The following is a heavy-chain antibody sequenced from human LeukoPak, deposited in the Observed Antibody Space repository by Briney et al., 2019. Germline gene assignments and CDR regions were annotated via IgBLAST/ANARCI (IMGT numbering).Heavy chain of an antibody. CDR1: GFTFSSYG. Sequence: PGGSLRLSCAASGFTFSSYGMSWVRQAPGKGLEWVSAISGSGGSTYYADSVKGRFTISRDNSKNTLYLQMNSLRAEDTAVYYCAKGGYYDSSGYYFNYYYMDVWGKGTTVTISS. V-gene: IGHV3-23*01. CDR2: ISGSGGST. J-gene: IGHJ6*03. D-gene: IGHD3-22*01. CDR3: AKGGYYDSSGYYFNYYYMDV.